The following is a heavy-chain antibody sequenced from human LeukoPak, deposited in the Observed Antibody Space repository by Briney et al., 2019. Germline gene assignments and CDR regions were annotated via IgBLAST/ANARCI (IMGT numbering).Heavy chain of an antibody. CDR3: ARGGYCTNGVCYTGIFDY. V-gene: IGHV1-8*01. D-gene: IGHD2-8*01. Sequence: ASVKVSCKASGYTFTSYDINWVRQATGQGLEWMGWMNPNSGNTGYAQKFQGRVTMTRNTSISTAYMELGSLRSEDTAVYYCARGGYCTNGVCYTGIFDYWGQGTLVTVSS. J-gene: IGHJ4*02. CDR2: MNPNSGNT. CDR1: GYTFTSYD.